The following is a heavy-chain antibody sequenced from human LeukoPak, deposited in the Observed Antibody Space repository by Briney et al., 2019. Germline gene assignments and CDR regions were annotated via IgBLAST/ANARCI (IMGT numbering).Heavy chain of an antibody. CDR3: ASDDYGDFHAH. Sequence: GGSLRLSCAASGFSFSSYAMSWVRQAPGKGLEWVSGISGSGGTTYYADAVKGRFTISRDNSKNTLYLQMSNLRIDDTAVYYCASDDYGDFHAHWGQGTLVTVSS. V-gene: IGHV3-23*01. D-gene: IGHD4-17*01. J-gene: IGHJ4*02. CDR1: GFSFSSYA. CDR2: ISGSGGTT.